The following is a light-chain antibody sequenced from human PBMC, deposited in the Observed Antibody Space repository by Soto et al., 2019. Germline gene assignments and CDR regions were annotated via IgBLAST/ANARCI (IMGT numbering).Light chain of an antibody. V-gene: IGKV3-20*01. CDR2: GAS. Sequence: EIVLTQSPGTLSLFPGERATLSCRASQSLITRYLAWYQQKPGQAPRLLIYGASSRATGIPDRFSGSGSGTDFTFNISRLEPEEFAVYSCQQYGTSPTFGQGTRLEIK. CDR3: QQYGTSPT. J-gene: IGKJ5*01. CDR1: QSLITRY.